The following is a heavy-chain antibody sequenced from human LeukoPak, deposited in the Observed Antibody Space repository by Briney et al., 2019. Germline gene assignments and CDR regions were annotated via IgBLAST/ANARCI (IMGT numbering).Heavy chain of an antibody. J-gene: IGHJ4*02. Sequence: PGGSLRLSCAASGFTFSSYEMNWVRQAPGKGLEWVSYISSSGSTIYYADSVKGRFTISRDNAKNSLYLHMNSLRVEDTAVYYCAREDSSGVLDYWGQGTLVTVSS. CDR2: ISSSGSTI. CDR1: GFTFSSYE. V-gene: IGHV3-48*03. D-gene: IGHD6-19*01. CDR3: AREDSSGVLDY.